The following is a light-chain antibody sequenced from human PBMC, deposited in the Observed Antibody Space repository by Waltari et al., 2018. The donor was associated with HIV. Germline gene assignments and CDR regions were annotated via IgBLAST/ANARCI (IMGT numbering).Light chain of an antibody. CDR3: AAWDYSLSGWV. J-gene: IGLJ3*02. V-gene: IGLV1-47*01. Sequence: SVLTQPPSASGTPGQRVTISCSGRNSNVGISYVSWYQQRPGTTPKLVIYGINQRPSGVPDRFSGSKSGTSVSLVISGIRSEDEADYYCAAWDYSLSGWVFGGGTKLTVL. CDR1: NSNVGISY. CDR2: GIN.